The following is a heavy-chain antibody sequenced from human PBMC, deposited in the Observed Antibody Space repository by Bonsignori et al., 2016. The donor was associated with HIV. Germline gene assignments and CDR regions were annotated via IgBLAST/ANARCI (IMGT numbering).Heavy chain of an antibody. V-gene: IGHV3-7*01. D-gene: IGHD3-9*01. Sequence: GGSLRLSCAASGFPFTGSYMTWVRQAPGKGLQWVATISHDGSETFFADSVKGRFTVSKDNAKNSLFLQMNSLRPDDTAVYYCARENWFRFDYWGQGVLVTVSS. CDR1: GFPFTGSY. J-gene: IGHJ4*02. CDR2: ISHDGSET. CDR3: ARENWFRFDY.